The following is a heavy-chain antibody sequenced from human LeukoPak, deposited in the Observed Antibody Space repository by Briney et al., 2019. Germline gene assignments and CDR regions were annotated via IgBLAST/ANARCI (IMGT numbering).Heavy chain of an antibody. CDR3: AREGITGTVGWFDP. J-gene: IGHJ5*02. CDR2: IYTSGST. Sequence: SETLSLTCTVPGGSISSYYWSWIRQPAGKGLEWIGRIYTSGSTNYNPSLKSRVTISVDKSKNQFSLKLSSVTAADTAVYYCAREGITGTVGWFDPWGQGTLVTVSS. D-gene: IGHD1-20*01. V-gene: IGHV4-4*07. CDR1: GGSISSYY.